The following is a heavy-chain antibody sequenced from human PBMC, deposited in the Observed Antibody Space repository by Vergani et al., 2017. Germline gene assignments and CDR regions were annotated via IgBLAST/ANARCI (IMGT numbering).Heavy chain of an antibody. CDR3: ARDITKPPMAERPPGFYGMDV. V-gene: IGHV3-43*01. Sequence: EVKLVESGGVVVQPGGSFRLSCAVSGFKFDEHSMHWVRQLPGKGPEWVSVISWDGETAHYAGAVRGRFTISRDNSKNSLYLQMNSLTTEDTAVYYCARDITKPPMAERPPGFYGMDVWGQGTTVTVSS. J-gene: IGHJ6*02. CDR2: ISWDGETA. D-gene: IGHD1-1*01. CDR1: GFKFDEHS.